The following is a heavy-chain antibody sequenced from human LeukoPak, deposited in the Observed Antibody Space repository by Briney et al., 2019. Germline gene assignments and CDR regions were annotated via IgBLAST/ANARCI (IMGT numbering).Heavy chain of an antibody. D-gene: IGHD1-26*01. J-gene: IGHJ4*02. CDR3: AKDLIAPRRVGSSEKLDY. Sequence: PGGSLRLSCAASGFTFSSYAMSWVRQAPGKGLEWVSAILSGGDVTSYADSVRGRFTISRDNSKNTLYLEMSSLRAEDTAMYYCAKDLIAPRRVGSSEKLDYWGQGTLVTVSS. CDR2: ILSGGDVT. V-gene: IGHV3-23*01. CDR1: GFTFSSYA.